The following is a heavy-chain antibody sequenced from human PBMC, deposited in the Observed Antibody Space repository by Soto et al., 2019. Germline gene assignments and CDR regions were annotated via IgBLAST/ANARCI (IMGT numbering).Heavy chain of an antibody. CDR3: ARDRAHGFDI. J-gene: IGHJ3*02. Sequence: GASVKVSCKASGYTFASNGISWVRQAPGQGLEWIGWISANKGNTNYAQNLQGRVTLTRDTSTDTVYMEMRSLRSDDTAVYYCARDRAHGFDIWGQGTMVTVSS. CDR1: GYTFASNG. CDR2: ISANKGNT. V-gene: IGHV1-18*01.